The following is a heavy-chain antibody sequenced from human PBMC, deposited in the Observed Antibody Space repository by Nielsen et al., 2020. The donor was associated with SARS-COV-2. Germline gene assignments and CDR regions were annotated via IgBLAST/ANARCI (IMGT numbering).Heavy chain of an antibody. CDR3: ARRRVRGNGYFDY. CDR2: IYYSGST. Sequence: WIRQPPGKGLEWIGYIYYSGSTYYNPSLKSRVTISVDTSKNQFSLKLSSVTAADTAVYYCARRRVRGNGYFDYWGQGTLVTVSS. D-gene: IGHD3-10*01. V-gene: IGHV4-30-4*07. J-gene: IGHJ4*02.